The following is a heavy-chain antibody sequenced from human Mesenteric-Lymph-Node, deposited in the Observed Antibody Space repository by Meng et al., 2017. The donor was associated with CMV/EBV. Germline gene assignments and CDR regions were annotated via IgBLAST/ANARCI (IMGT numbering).Heavy chain of an antibody. CDR3: ARESSSTTYFDY. CDR1: GGSISSGNW. D-gene: IGHD2-2*01. CDR2: ISHSGST. V-gene: IGHV4-4*02. Sequence: CGVSGGSISSGNWWSWVRQPPGKGLEWIGEISHSGSTNYNPSLKSRVTISVDKSKNHFSLKLSSVTAADTAVYYCARESSSTTYFDYWGQGTLDTVSS. J-gene: IGHJ4*02.